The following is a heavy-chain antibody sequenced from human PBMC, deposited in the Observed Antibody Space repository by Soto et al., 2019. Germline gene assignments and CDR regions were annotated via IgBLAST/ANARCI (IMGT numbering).Heavy chain of an antibody. Sequence: GASVKVSCKASGYTFTSYGISWVRQAPGQGLEWRGWISAYNGNKNYEQKLQGRVTMTTDKSTSTDNIELTSMRSDDTAVYYCARAGGGRYENYGMDVGSQGTRVTVSS. J-gene: IGHJ6*02. V-gene: IGHV1-18*04. D-gene: IGHD2-2*01. CDR1: GYTFTSYG. CDR2: ISAYNGNK. CDR3: ARAGGGRYENYGMDV.